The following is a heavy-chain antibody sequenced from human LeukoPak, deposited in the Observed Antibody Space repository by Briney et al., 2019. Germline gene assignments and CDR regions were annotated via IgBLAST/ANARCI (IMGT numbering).Heavy chain of an antibody. CDR2: ISGSGGST. CDR1: GFTFSSYA. CDR3: ARGIGGPDY. J-gene: IGHJ4*02. D-gene: IGHD4-23*01. Sequence: GGSLRLSCAASGFTFSSYAMSCVRQAPGKGLEWVSAISGSGGSTYYADSVKGRFTISRDNSKSTLYLQMNSLRAEDTAVYYCARGIGGPDYWGRGTLVTVSS. V-gene: IGHV3-23*01.